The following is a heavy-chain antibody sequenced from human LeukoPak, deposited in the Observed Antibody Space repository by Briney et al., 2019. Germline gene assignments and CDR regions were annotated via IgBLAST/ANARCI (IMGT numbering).Heavy chain of an antibody. J-gene: IGHJ6*02. CDR3: TTRACHAGGCSSSFYYYYGLHF. CDR2: IIPIFGTA. Sequence: ASVKVSCKASGNSISNYAVSWVRQAPGQGFEWMGGIIPIFGTADYAQKFQGRVTITADQSTSTTYMALSSLKSEDTATYYCTTRACHAGGCSSSFYYYYGLHFWGQGATVSVSS. D-gene: IGHD3-16*01. V-gene: IGHV1-69*13. CDR1: GNSISNYA.